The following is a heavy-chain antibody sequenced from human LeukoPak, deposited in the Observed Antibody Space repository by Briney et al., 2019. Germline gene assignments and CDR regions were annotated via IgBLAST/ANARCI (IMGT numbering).Heavy chain of an antibody. CDR1: GYTFTDYY. J-gene: IGHJ4*02. D-gene: IGHD3-9*01. CDR2: INPKIGGT. Sequence: ASVKVSCKTSGYTFTDYYIHWVRQAPGQGLESMGWINPKIGGTNYAPRFQGRVSMTSDTSITTAYMQLRRVTSDDTAVYYCARDSSRRPQKYDIATFFSTENWGQGTLVAVSS. V-gene: IGHV1-2*02. CDR3: ARDSSRRPQKYDIATFFSTEN.